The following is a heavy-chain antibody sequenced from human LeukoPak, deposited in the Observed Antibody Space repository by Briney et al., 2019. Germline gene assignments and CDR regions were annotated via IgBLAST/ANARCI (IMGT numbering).Heavy chain of an antibody. CDR1: GESFSDYQ. D-gene: IGHD3-10*01. Sequence: PSETLSLTCAVYGESFSDYQWTWIRQPPGKGLEWIGEMNHSGGTKHNPSLRSRLTISVDTSKNQLSLKLTSLTAADTAVYYCARGRGRLDYWGQGTLVTVSS. CDR2: MNHSGGT. CDR3: ARGRGRLDY. V-gene: IGHV4-34*01. J-gene: IGHJ4*02.